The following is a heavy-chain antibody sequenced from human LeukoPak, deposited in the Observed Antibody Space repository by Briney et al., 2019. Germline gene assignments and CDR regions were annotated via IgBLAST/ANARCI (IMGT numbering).Heavy chain of an antibody. D-gene: IGHD6-13*01. CDR3: ARVSAAGTKNDAFDI. CDR2: INPNSGGT. Sequence: ASVKVSCKASGYTFTGYYMHWVRQAPGQGLEWMGWINPNSGGTNYAQKFQGRVTMTRDTSISTAYMELSRLRSDDTAVYYCARVSAAGTKNDAFDIWGQGTMVTVSS. J-gene: IGHJ3*02. V-gene: IGHV1-2*02. CDR1: GYTFTGYY.